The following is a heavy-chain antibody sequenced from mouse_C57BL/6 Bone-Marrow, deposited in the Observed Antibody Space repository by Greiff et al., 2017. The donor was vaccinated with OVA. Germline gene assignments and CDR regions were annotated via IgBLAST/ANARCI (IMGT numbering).Heavy chain of an antibody. Sequence: VQLQQSGPELVKPGASVKIPCKASGYTFTDYNMDWVKQSHGKSLEWIGDINPNNGGTIYNQKFKGKATLTVDTSSSTAYMELRSLTSEDTAVYYCAKRSGTAARGYAMDYWGQGTSVTVSS. CDR3: AKRSGTAARGYAMDY. CDR2: INPNNGGT. D-gene: IGHD1-2*01. V-gene: IGHV1-18*01. J-gene: IGHJ4*01. CDR1: GYTFTDYN.